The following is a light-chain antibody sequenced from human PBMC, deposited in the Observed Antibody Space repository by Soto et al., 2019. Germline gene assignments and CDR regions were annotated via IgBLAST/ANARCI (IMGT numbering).Light chain of an antibody. Sequence: QSALTQPRSVSGSPGQSVTISCTGASSDVGVSTYVSWYQQHPGKAPKVMIYDVTKRPSGVPDRFSGSKSGNTAFLTISGLQAGDEADYYCCSYAGSYTWVFGGGTKLTVL. CDR3: CSYAGSYTWV. CDR1: SSDVGVSTY. V-gene: IGLV2-11*01. CDR2: DVT. J-gene: IGLJ3*02.